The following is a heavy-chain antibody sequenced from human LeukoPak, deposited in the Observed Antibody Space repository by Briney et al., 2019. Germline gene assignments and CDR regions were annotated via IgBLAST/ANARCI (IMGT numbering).Heavy chain of an antibody. J-gene: IGHJ5*02. Sequence: SETLSLTCAVYGGSFSGYYWNWIRKPPGKGLEWIGEINHSGNTNYNPSLTSRVTISVDTSKNQISLKLSSVTAADTAVYYCAGGVGFGDLSTAWGQGTLVTVSS. CDR1: GGSFSGYY. CDR2: INHSGNT. V-gene: IGHV4-34*01. CDR3: AGGVGFGDLSTA. D-gene: IGHD3-10*01.